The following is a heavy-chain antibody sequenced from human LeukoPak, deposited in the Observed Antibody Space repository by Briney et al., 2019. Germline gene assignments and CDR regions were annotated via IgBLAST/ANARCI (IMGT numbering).Heavy chain of an antibody. V-gene: IGHV4-34*01. J-gene: IGHJ4*02. Sequence: KASETLSLTCAVYGGSFSGYYWSWIRQPPGKGLEWIGEIHHSGSANYNPSLKSRVTISIDTSKNQFSLKLSSVTAADTAVYYCARSDYGSGNYYWSLDYWGQGTLVTVSS. CDR2: IHHSGSA. CDR1: GGSFSGYY. CDR3: ARSDYGSGNYYWSLDY. D-gene: IGHD3-10*01.